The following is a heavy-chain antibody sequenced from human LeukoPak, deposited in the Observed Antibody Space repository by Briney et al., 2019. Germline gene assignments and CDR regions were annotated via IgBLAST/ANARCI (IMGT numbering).Heavy chain of an antibody. CDR3: ARARGNSYFDD. J-gene: IGHJ4*02. D-gene: IGHD1-7*01. CDR1: GFTFDDYA. V-gene: IGHV3-9*01. Sequence: GGSLRLSCAASGFTFDDYAMHWVRQAPGKGLEWVSGISWNSDNIASADSVRGRFTISRDNAKNSLYLQMNSLRAEDTALYYCARARGNSYFDDWGQGTLVTVSA. CDR2: ISWNSDNI.